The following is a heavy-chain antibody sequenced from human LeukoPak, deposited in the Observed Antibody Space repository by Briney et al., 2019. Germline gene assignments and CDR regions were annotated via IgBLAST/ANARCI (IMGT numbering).Heavy chain of an antibody. CDR2: IYASVGTT. Sequence: SETLSLTCSVSGGSISSYYWSCIRQPPGKGLEWIGYIYASVGTTNYNPSFRSRVTMSVDTSRKQFSLRLSSVTAADTAVYYCARHVWGFSLGYMDVWGKGTTVTVSS. D-gene: IGHD3-16*01. V-gene: IGHV4-4*09. CDR3: ARHVWGFSLGYMDV. J-gene: IGHJ6*03. CDR1: GGSISSYY.